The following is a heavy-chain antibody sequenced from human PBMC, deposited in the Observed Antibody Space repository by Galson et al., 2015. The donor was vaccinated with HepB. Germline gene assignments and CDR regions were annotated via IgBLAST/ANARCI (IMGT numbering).Heavy chain of an antibody. CDR1: GFTFSSYA. CDR3: AKDLVDSSGHIDY. Sequence: SLRLSCAASGFTFSSYAMHWVRQAPGKGLEWVAVISYDGSNKYYADSVKGRFTISRDNSKNTLYLQMNSLRAEDTAVYYCAKDLVDSSGHIDYWGQGTLVTVSS. J-gene: IGHJ4*02. D-gene: IGHD3-22*01. CDR2: ISYDGSNK. V-gene: IGHV3-30-3*01.